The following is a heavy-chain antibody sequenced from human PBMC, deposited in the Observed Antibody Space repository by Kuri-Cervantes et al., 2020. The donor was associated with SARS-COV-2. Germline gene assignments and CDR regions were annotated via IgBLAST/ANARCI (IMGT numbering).Heavy chain of an antibody. CDR3: ASRGTTVPAGNY. J-gene: IGHJ4*02. V-gene: IGHV5-51*01. CDR2: IYPGDSDT. CDR1: GHTLTNYW. Sequence: GSLRLSCKASGHTLTNYWIGWVRQMPGKGLEWVGIIYPGDSDTRYSPSFQGQVTISADKSITTAYLQWSSLKASDTAIYYCASRGTTVPAGNYWGQGTLVTVSS. D-gene: IGHD4-17*01.